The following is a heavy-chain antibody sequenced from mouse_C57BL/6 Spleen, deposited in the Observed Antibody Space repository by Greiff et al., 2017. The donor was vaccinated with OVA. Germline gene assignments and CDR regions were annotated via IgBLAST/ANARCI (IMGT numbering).Heavy chain of an antibody. V-gene: IGHV1-15*01. CDR1: GYTFTDYE. CDR2: IDPETGGT. Sequence: QVQLKESGAELVRPGASVTLSCKASGYTFTDYEMHWVKQTPVHGLEWIGAIDPETGGTAYNQKFKGKAILTADKSSSTAYMELRILTSADSAVYYCTRRDYYGSSFSYWYFDVWGTGTTVTVSS. D-gene: IGHD1-1*01. CDR3: TRRDYYGSSFSYWYFDV. J-gene: IGHJ1*03.